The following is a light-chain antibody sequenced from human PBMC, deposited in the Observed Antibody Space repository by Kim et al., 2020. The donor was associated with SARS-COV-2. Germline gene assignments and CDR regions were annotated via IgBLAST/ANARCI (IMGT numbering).Light chain of an antibody. V-gene: IGLV6-57*03. Sequence: KTGTSSCTRSSGTILCCYVQWYQQRPGSAPIAVVFEDSERPSEVPGRFSGSIDSSSNSASLTISGLQTEGEADYCCQSYDNDGNQVFGGGTQLTVL. CDR1: SGTILCCY. J-gene: IGLJ3*02. CDR2: EDS. CDR3: QSYDNDGNQV.